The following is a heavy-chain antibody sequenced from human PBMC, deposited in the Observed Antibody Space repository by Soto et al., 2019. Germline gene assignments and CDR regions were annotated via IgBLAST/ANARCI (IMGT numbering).Heavy chain of an antibody. CDR2: IIPILGIA. D-gene: IGHD2-15*01. V-gene: IGHV1-69*08. J-gene: IGHJ4*02. CDR3: ARDQAGYCCGGSCPGGY. Sequence: QVQLVQSGAEVKKPGSSVKVSCKASGGTFSSYTISWVRQAPGQGLEWMGRIIPILGIANYAQKFQGRVTITADKSTSTAYMELSSLRSEDTAVYYCARDQAGYCCGGSCPGGYWGQGTLVTVSS. CDR1: GGTFSSYT.